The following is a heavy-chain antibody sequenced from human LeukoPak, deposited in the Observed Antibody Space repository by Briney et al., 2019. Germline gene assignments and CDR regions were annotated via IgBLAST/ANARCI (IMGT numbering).Heavy chain of an antibody. CDR1: GYSFTTYW. CDR2: IYPDDSDT. CDR3: ARMRARQQLGIYYYYGMDV. D-gene: IGHD6-13*01. J-gene: IGHJ6*02. V-gene: IGHV5-51*01. Sequence: GESLKISCKASGYSFTTYWIGWVRQMPGKGLEWMGIIYPDDSDTRYSPPFQGQVTISADKSISTAYLQWTNLKASDTAMYYCARMRARQQLGIYYYYGMDVWGQGTTVTVSS.